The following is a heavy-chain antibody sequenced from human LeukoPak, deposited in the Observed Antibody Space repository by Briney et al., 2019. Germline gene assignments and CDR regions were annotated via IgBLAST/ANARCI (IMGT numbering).Heavy chain of an antibody. CDR1: GGSISSGDYS. J-gene: IGHJ2*01. CDR3: ARDQVGPSVPSYWYFDL. D-gene: IGHD1-26*01. V-gene: IGHV4-30-4*07. Sequence: SETLSLTCAVSGGSISSGDYSWSWIRQPPGKGLEWIGFIYYSGNTYYNPSLKSRVTISVDTSKNQFSLKLSSVTAADTAVYYCARDQVGPSVPSYWYFDLWGRGTLATVSS. CDR2: IYYSGNT.